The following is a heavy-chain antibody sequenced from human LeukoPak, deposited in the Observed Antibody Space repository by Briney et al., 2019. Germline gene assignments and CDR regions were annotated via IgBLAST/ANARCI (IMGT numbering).Heavy chain of an antibody. Sequence: GASVKVSCKASGYTFTSYDINRVRQATGQGLEWMGWMNPNSGNTGYAQKFQGRVTITRNTSISTAYMELSSLRSEDTAVYYCVVPYYDSSGYYYFDYWGQGTLVTVSS. CDR3: VVPYYDSSGYYYFDY. V-gene: IGHV1-8*03. CDR1: GYTFTSYD. J-gene: IGHJ4*02. D-gene: IGHD3-22*01. CDR2: MNPNSGNT.